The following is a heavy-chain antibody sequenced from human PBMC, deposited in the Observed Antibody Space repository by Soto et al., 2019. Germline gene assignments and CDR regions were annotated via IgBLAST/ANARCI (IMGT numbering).Heavy chain of an antibody. CDR1: GYTFTNYG. Sequence: QVQLVQSGAGVKKPGASVKVSCKASGYTFTNYGISWVRQAPGQGLEWMGWISGYNGNAYYVQKFQGRVTMTAETSTSTVYMELRSLRSDDTAVYYCARGRRRYYDSRGSFDYWGQGTLVTVSS. CDR3: ARGRRRYYDSRGSFDY. V-gene: IGHV1-18*01. D-gene: IGHD3-22*01. J-gene: IGHJ4*02. CDR2: ISGYNGNA.